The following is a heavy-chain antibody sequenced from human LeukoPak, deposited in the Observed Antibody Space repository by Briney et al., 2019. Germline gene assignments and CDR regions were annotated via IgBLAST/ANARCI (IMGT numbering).Heavy chain of an antibody. V-gene: IGHV3-48*03. D-gene: IGHD6-19*01. CDR3: VRSLTIAVAGTDL. J-gene: IGHJ5*02. CDR2: ISSGGTTI. CDR1: GFTFKSYE. Sequence: PGGSQTLSCSVSGFTFKSYEMNWVRLAPGKGLEWIAYISSGGTTIFYADSVKGRFTVSRDNAKSLLSLQMNSLRADDTATYYCVRSLTIAVAGTDLWGQGTVVTVS.